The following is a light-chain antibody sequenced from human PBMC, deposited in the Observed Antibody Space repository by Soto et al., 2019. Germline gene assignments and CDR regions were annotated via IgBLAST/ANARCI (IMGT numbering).Light chain of an antibody. CDR1: QSISSW. CDR2: DAS. J-gene: IGKJ1*01. CDR3: QQYNSYSWT. Sequence: IQVYLSPAAVSASEGDRVTITCRASQSISSWLAWYQQKPGKAPKLLTYDASSLESGVPSRFSGSGSGTEFTLTISSLQPDDFAAYYCQQYNSYSWTFGQGTKVDI. V-gene: IGKV1-5*01.